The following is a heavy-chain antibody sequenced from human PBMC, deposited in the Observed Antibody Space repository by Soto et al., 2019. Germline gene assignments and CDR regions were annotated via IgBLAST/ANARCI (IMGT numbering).Heavy chain of an antibody. D-gene: IGHD3-3*01. CDR1: GFIFKDFA. J-gene: IGHJ5*02. Sequence: EVQLFESGGGLVEPGESLRLSCAASGFIFKDFAMSWVRQAPGKGLEWVSTITPSDDIAYSADSVRGRFPISRDNSANTVFLQMSSLRGDDTATYYCTKGDSSGYFDPSTGYSTPDHWGQGTLVTVSS. V-gene: IGHV3-23*01. CDR2: ITPSDDIA. CDR3: TKGDSSGYFDPSTGYSTPDH.